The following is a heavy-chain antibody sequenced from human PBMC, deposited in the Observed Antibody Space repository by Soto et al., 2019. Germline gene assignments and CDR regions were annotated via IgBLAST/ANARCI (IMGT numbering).Heavy chain of an antibody. D-gene: IGHD2-8*01. V-gene: IGHV3-30-3*01. J-gene: IGHJ4*02. Sequence: QVQLVESGGGVVQPGRSLRLSCAASGFTFSSYAMHWVRQAPGKGLEWVAVISYDGSNKYYADSVKGRFTISRDNSKNTLYLQMNSLRAEDTAVYYCARDPTLYCTNGVCYLRIAVAGTGGLDYWGQGTLVTVSS. CDR1: GFTFSSYA. CDR2: ISYDGSNK. CDR3: ARDPTLYCTNGVCYLRIAVAGTGGLDY.